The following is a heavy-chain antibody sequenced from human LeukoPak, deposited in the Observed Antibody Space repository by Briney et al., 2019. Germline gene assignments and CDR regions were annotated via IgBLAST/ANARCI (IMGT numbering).Heavy chain of an antibody. CDR1: GGSISSSSYY. Sequence: SETLSLTCTVSGGSISSSSYYWGWIRQPPGKGLEWIGSIYYSGSTYYNPSLKSRVTISVDTSKNQFSLKLSSVTAADTAVYYCARLEEEWTGFDYWGQGTLVTVSS. V-gene: IGHV4-39*01. CDR2: IYYSGST. CDR3: ARLEEEWTGFDY. D-gene: IGHD1-14*01. J-gene: IGHJ4*02.